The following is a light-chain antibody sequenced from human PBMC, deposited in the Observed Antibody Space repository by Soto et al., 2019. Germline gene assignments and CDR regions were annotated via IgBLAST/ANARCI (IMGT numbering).Light chain of an antibody. V-gene: IGLV4-69*01. Sequence: QLVLTQSPSASASLGASVKLTCTLSSGYSSSAIAWHQQQPGKGPRYLMKLNSDGSLNKGDEIPDRFSGSSSGAERYLSISSLQSEDEADYYCQAWDTGIHVIFGGGTKLTVL. CDR1: SGYSSSA. CDR2: LNSDGSL. CDR3: QAWDTGIHVI. J-gene: IGLJ2*01.